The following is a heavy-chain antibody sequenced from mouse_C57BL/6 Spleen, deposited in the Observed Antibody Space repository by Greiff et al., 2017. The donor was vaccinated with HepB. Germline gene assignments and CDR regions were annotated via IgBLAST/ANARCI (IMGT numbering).Heavy chain of an antibody. CDR3: ARGWSSGYIFDY. CDR1: GYTFTSYW. Sequence: QVQLKQPGTELVKPGASVKLSCKASGYTFTSYWMHWVKQRPGQGLEWIGNINPSNGGTNYNEKFKSKATLTVDKSSSTAYMQLSSLTSEDSAVYYCARGWSSGYIFDYWGKGTTLTVSS. J-gene: IGHJ2*01. V-gene: IGHV1-53*01. D-gene: IGHD3-2*02. CDR2: INPSNGGT.